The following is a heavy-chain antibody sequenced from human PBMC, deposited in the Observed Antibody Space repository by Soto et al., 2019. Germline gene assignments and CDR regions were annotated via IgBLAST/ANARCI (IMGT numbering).Heavy chain of an antibody. J-gene: IGHJ3*02. CDR3: ARNYYGSGSYYPIDAFDI. CDR1: GYTFTSYG. V-gene: IGHV1-18*01. CDR2: ISAYNGNT. Sequence: ASVKVSCKASGYTFTSYGISWVRQAPGQGLEWMGWISAYNGNTNYAQKLQGRVTMTRNTSISTAYMELSSLRSEDTAVYYCARNYYGSGSYYPIDAFDIWGQGTMVTVSS. D-gene: IGHD3-10*01.